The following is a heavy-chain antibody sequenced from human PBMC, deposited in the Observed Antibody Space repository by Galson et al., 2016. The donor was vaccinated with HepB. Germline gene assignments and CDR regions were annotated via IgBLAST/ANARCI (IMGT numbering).Heavy chain of an antibody. CDR3: AINTGRMAYPEQFDY. CDR1: GYSFTNYY. D-gene: IGHD1-14*01. J-gene: IGHJ4*02. Sequence: SVKVSCKASGYSFTNYYMHWVRQAPGQGPEYMGIIKPSGGSTRYAQKFQGRVTMTRDTSTSTVYMELSSLRSEDTAVYYCAINTGRMAYPEQFDYWGQGTLVTVSS. CDR2: IKPSGGST. V-gene: IGHV1-46*01.